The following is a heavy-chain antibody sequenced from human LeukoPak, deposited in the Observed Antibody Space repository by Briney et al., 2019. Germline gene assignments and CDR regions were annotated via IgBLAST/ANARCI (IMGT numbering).Heavy chain of an antibody. CDR2: IWYGGTNK. D-gene: IGHD2-21*02. Sequence: GGSLRLSCAASGFTFSSYGMHWVRQAPGKGLEWVAVIWYGGTNKYYADSVKGRFTISRDNSKNTLYLQMNSLRAEDTAVYYCARDPHGIVVVTASGVYFDYWGQGTLVTVSS. J-gene: IGHJ4*02. V-gene: IGHV3-33*08. CDR1: GFTFSSYG. CDR3: ARDPHGIVVVTASGVYFDY.